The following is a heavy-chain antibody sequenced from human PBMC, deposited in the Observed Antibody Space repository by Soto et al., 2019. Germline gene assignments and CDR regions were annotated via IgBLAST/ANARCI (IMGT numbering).Heavy chain of an antibody. CDR1: GGSISSYF. Sequence: SETLSLTCTVSGGSISSYFWNWIRQPAGKGLEWLGRVYASGSTNYNPSLKSRVTMSMDTSRNQFSLELSSVTAADTAAYYCARSFFVVEQYYYYYYGMDVWGQGTTVTVSS. CDR3: ARSFFVVEQYYYYYYGMDV. D-gene: IGHD2-21*01. V-gene: IGHV4-4*07. J-gene: IGHJ6*02. CDR2: VYASGST.